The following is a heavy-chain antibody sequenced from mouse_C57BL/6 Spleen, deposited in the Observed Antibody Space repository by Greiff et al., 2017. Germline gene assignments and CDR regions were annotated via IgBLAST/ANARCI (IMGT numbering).Heavy chain of an antibody. CDR3: ARDPIGYAMDY. CDR2: ISSGSSTI. Sequence: EVKLVESGGGLVKPGGSLKLSCAASGFTFSDYGMHWVRQAPEKGLEWVAYISSGSSTIYYADTVKGRFTLSRDNAKNTLFLQMTSLRSEDTAMYYCARDPIGYAMDYWGQGTSVTVSS. CDR1: GFTFSDYG. J-gene: IGHJ4*01. V-gene: IGHV5-17*01. D-gene: IGHD2-14*01.